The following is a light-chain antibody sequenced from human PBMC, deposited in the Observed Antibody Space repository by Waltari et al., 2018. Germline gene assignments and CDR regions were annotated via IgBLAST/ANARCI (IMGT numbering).Light chain of an antibody. J-gene: IGKJ1*01. Sequence: IRVTQSPSSLPASTGNRVTITCRASQDIRTYLGWYQQKPGKAPKLLLYAVSILQSGVPSRFSGSGSGTDFALHIQNLQSEDFATYYCQQYYAFPRTFGQGTRVEV. V-gene: IGKV1-8*01. CDR2: AVS. CDR1: QDIRTY. CDR3: QQYYAFPRT.